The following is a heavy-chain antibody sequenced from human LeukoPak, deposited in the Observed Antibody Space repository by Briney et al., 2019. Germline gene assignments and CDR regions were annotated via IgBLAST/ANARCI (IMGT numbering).Heavy chain of an antibody. D-gene: IGHD4-17*01. CDR1: SRSIRSSTYY. V-gene: IGHV4-39*01. J-gene: IGHJ2*01. CDR2: IYYTGTT. Sequence: SETVSLTCSVSSRSIRSSTYYWGWIRQPPGKGLEYFGTIYYTGTTYYNPSLKSRVTISVDTSKNRLSLRLTSVTAADTAVYFCARRGTTVTPGWYFDLWGRGTLVTVSS. CDR3: ARRGTTVTPGWYFDL.